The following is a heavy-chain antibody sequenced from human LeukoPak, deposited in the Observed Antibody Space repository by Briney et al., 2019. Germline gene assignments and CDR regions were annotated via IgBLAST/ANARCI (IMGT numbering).Heavy chain of an antibody. CDR2: ISGSGGST. CDR3: AKDGPGFGELKYYSDY. V-gene: IGHV3-23*01. Sequence: PGGSLRLSCAASGFTLSSYAMSWVRQAPGKGLEWVSAISGSGGSTYYADSVRGRFTISRDNSKNTLYLQMNSLRAEDTAVYYCAKDGPGFGELKYYSDYWGQGTLVTVSS. D-gene: IGHD3-10*01. CDR1: GFTLSSYA. J-gene: IGHJ4*02.